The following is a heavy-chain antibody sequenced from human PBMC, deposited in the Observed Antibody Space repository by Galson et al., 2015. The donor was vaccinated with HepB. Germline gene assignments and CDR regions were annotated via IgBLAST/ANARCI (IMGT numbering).Heavy chain of an antibody. CDR3: ARGYCSGGSCYFSPVDY. CDR1: GFTFSSYE. D-gene: IGHD2-15*01. Sequence: SLRLSCAASGFTFSSYEMNWVRQAPGKGLEWVSYISSSGSTIYYADSVKGRFTISRDNAKNSLYLQMNSLRAEDTAVYYCARGYCSGGSCYFSPVDYWGQGTLVTVSS. V-gene: IGHV3-48*03. J-gene: IGHJ4*02. CDR2: ISSSGSTI.